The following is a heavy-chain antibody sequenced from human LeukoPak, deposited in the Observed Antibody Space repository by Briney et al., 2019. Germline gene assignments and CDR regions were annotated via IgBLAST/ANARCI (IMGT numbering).Heavy chain of an antibody. V-gene: IGHV1-18*01. D-gene: IGHD3-10*01. CDR2: ISAYNGNT. CDR1: GYTFTSYG. Sequence: GASVKVSFKASGYTFTSYGISWVRQAPGQGLEWMGWISAYNGNTDYAQRLQGRVTMTIDTSTSTAYMELRSLRSDDTAVYYCARERGGSGSPYFDYWGQGTLVTVSS. CDR3: ARERGGSGSPYFDY. J-gene: IGHJ4*02.